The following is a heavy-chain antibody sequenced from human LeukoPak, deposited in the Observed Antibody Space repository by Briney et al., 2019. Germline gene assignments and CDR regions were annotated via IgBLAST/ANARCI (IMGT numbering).Heavy chain of an antibody. CDR2: MNPNSGNT. Sequence: ASVKVSCNASGYTFTSYDINWVRQATGQGLEWMGWMNPNSGNTGYAQKFQGRVTITRNTSISTAYMELSSLRSEDTAVYYCARVPAARGYYYYYYYMDVWGKGTTVTVSS. D-gene: IGHD6-25*01. CDR3: ARVPAARGYYYYYYYMDV. J-gene: IGHJ6*03. CDR1: GYTFTSYD. V-gene: IGHV1-8*03.